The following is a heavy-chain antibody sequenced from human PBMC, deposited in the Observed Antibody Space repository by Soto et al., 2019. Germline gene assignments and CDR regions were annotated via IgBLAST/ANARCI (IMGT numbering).Heavy chain of an antibody. CDR1: GDSINNSY. J-gene: IGHJ4*02. Sequence: SETLSLTCAVSGDSINNSYWRWIRQPPGKRLEWIGHLYYTGTTTYNPSLESRVTISVDTSKKQFSLQLNSVDAADTAVYYCAKYRRTESEGFTLDYGGRGTLVTVSS. CDR3: AKYRRTESEGFTLDY. CDR2: LYYTGTT. D-gene: IGHD2-2*01. V-gene: IGHV4-59*01.